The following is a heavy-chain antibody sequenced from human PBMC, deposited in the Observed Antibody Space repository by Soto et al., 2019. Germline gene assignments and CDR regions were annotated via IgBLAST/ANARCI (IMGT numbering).Heavy chain of an antibody. D-gene: IGHD3-3*01. J-gene: IGHJ6*02. CDR1: GFTFSSYG. V-gene: IGHV3-33*01. CDR3: ARANGRFFYYYYGMDV. CDR2: IWYDGSNK. Sequence: PGGSLRLSCAASGFTFSSYGMHWVRQAPGKGLEWVAVIWYDGSNKYYADSVKGRFTISRDNSKNTLYLQMNSLRAEDTAVYYCARANGRFFYYYYGMDVWGQGTTVTVCS.